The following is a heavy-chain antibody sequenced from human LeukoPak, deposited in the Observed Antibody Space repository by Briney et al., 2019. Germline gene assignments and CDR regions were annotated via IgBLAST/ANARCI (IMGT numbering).Heavy chain of an antibody. V-gene: IGHV3-9*01. CDR1: GFTFDDYA. CDR2: ISWNSGSI. CDR3: ARWNSGYDEAYFDY. Sequence: GGSLRLSCAASGFTFDDYAMHWVRQAPGKGLEWVSGISWNSGSIGYADSVKGRFTISRDNAKNSLYLQMNSLRAEDTAVYYCARWNSGYDEAYFDYWGQGTLVTASS. J-gene: IGHJ4*02. D-gene: IGHD5-12*01.